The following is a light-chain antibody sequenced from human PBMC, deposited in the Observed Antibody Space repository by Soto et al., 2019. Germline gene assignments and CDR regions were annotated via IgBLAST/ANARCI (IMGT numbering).Light chain of an antibody. CDR3: QQYNNWPPGT. J-gene: IGKJ1*01. Sequence: EIVMTQSPATLSVSPGERATLSCSASQSVSGNLAWYQQKPGQAPRLLIYGASTRATGIPARFSGSGSGTEFTLTISSLQSEDFAVYYCQQYNNWPPGTFGQGTKVEIK. V-gene: IGKV3-15*01. CDR1: QSVSGN. CDR2: GAS.